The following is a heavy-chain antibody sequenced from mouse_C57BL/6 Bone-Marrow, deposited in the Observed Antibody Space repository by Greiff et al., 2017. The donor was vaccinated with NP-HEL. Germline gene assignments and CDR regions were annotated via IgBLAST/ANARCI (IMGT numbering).Heavy chain of an antibody. CDR1: GYTFTSYC. CDR3: ARAMHYYSSYSYCSVDF. J-gene: IGHJ1*03. V-gene: IGHV1-81*01. D-gene: IGHD2-5*01. Sequence: QVQLQQSGAELVRPGASVKLSCKASGYTFTSYCMNWVKQRPGQGLEWIGGIDPGNGDTYYNEKFKGKATLTADTSSNTAYLELSSLTSEDSAVYYCARAMHYYSSYSYCSVDFWGKGTTVTVSS. CDR2: IDPGNGDT.